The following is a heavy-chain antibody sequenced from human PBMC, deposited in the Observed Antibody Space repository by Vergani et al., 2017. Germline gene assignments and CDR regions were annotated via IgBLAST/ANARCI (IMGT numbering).Heavy chain of an antibody. J-gene: IGHJ4*02. CDR1: GFTFSTYA. Sequence: EVQLLESGGSLKQPGGSVRLSCAASGFTFSTYAIHWVRQAPGKGLEWVSALTGGGGSTYYADPFKGRFVISRDNSRDTLYLQMNSLRPEDTATYYWVKDAGSYENFFDSWGQGTLVTVSS. V-gene: IGHV3-23*01. CDR3: VKDAGSYENFFDS. CDR2: LTGGGGST. D-gene: IGHD1-26*01.